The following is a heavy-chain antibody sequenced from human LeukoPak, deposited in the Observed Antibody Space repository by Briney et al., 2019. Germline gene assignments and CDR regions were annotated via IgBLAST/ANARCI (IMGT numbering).Heavy chain of an antibody. CDR3: ARSHNGA. CDR2: IYHSGST. Sequence: PSETLSLTCTVSGGSISSSSYYWGWIRQPPGKGLEWIGYIYHSGSTYYNPSLKSRLTISVDRSKNQFSLKLTSVTAADTAVYYCARSHNGAWGQGTMVTVSS. J-gene: IGHJ3*01. D-gene: IGHD2-8*01. V-gene: IGHV4-39*07. CDR1: GGSISSSSYY.